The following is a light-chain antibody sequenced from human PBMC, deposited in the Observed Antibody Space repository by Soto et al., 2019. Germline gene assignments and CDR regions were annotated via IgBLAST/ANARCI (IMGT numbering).Light chain of an antibody. Sequence: IQMTHSPSTMFASVGDRVTITCRPSQDIRNYLAWFQQKPGKVPKSLIYDVSGLQSGVPSRFSGSGYGTEFTLTISSLQPEDFITYRPLQPTPYPNTSRQGTK. CDR1: QDIRNY. V-gene: IGKV1-17*03. CDR2: DVS. CDR3: LQPTPYPNT. J-gene: IGKJ2*01.